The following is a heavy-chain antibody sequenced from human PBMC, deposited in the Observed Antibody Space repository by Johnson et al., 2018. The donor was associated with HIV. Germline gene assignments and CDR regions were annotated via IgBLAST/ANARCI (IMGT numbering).Heavy chain of an antibody. D-gene: IGHD1-20*01. CDR3: AREVRYNLNQVPAFDI. Sequence: QEQLVESGGGVVQPGRSLRLSCAASGFTFSSYAMHWVRQAPGKGLEWVAVISYDGSNKYYADSLTGRFTISRDNSKNTLFLQMKSLRAEDTALYYCAREVRYNLNQVPAFDIWGQGTMVTVSS. J-gene: IGHJ3*02. V-gene: IGHV3-30*04. CDR1: GFTFSSYA. CDR2: ISYDGSNK.